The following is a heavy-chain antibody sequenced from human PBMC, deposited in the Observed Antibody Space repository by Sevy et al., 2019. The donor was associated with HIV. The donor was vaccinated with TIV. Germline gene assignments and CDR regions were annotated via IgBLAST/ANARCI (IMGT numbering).Heavy chain of an antibody. Sequence: SETLSLTYTVSGGSISSYYWSWIRQPAGKGLEWIGRIYTSGSTNYNPSLKSRVTMSVDTSKNQFSLKLSSVTAADTAVYYCARDWYYYGSGGLYYYYYGMDVWGQGTTVTVSS. V-gene: IGHV4-4*07. CDR2: IYTSGST. CDR1: GGSISSYY. CDR3: ARDWYYYGSGGLYYYYYGMDV. J-gene: IGHJ6*02. D-gene: IGHD3-10*01.